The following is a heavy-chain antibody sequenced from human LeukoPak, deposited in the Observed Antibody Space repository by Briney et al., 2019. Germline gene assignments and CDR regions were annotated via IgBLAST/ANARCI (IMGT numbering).Heavy chain of an antibody. CDR3: ARWGGIAVAGITLVAFDI. V-gene: IGHV1-2*02. D-gene: IGHD6-19*01. Sequence: ASVKVSCKASGYTFTGYYMHWVRQAPGQGLEWMGWINPNSGGTNYAQKFRGRVTMTRDTSISTAYMELSRLRSDDTAVYYCARWGGIAVAGITLVAFDIWGQGTMVTVSS. CDR2: INPNSGGT. CDR1: GYTFTGYY. J-gene: IGHJ3*02.